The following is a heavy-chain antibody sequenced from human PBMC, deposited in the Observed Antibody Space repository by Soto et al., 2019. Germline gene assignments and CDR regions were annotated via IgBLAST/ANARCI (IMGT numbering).Heavy chain of an antibody. CDR1: GRTFSSYA. CDR3: AGGNYYDSSGWPHDAFDI. J-gene: IGHJ3*02. V-gene: IGHV1-69*13. D-gene: IGHD3-22*01. CDR2: IIPIFGTA. Sequence: GASVKVSCKASGRTFSSYAISWVRQAPGEGLEWMGGIIPIFGTANYAQKFQRRVTITADESTSTAYMELSSLSSEDTAVYYCAGGNYYDSSGWPHDAFDIWGQGTMVTVSS.